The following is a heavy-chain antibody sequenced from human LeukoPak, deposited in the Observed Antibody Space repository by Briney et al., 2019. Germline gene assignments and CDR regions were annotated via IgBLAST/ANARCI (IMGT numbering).Heavy chain of an antibody. Sequence: GKSLRLSCAASGFSFNNYAMYWVGQAPGKGLEGVALISYDGGEKDYAESMKGRITISRDNAEKTLYMHMKNLRPEDTAFYFCVKEGVEYSYSYGDYWGQGTLVTVSS. CDR1: GFSFNNYA. CDR3: VKEGVEYSYSYGDY. D-gene: IGHD3-16*01. CDR2: ISYDGGEK. J-gene: IGHJ4*02. V-gene: IGHV3-30*18.